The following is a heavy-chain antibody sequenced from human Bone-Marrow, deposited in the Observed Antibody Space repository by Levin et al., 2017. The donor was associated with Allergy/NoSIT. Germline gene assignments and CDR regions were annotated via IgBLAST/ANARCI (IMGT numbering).Heavy chain of an antibody. J-gene: IGHJ6*02. CDR1: GFSVANSY. CDR2: SYSGGST. Sequence: SCAGFGFSVANSYMSWVRQAPGKGLEWVSLSYSGGSTDYADSVKGRFTISRDNSKNTVHLEMNSLRAEDTAVYFCARGPEATYDGMDVWGQGTTVTVSS. V-gene: IGHV3-53*01. CDR3: ARGPEATYDGMDV.